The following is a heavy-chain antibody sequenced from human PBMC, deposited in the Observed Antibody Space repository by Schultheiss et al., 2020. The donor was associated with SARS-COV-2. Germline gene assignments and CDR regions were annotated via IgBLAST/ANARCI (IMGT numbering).Heavy chain of an antibody. CDR1: GGSISSYY. D-gene: IGHD6-13*01. Sequence: SETLSLTCTVSGGSISSYYWSWIRQPAGKGLEWIGSIYYSGSTYYNPSLKSLVTISVDTSKNQFSLQLNSVTPEDTAVYYCARGKIAAADVYYYYGMDVWGQGTTVTVSS. CDR2: IYYSGST. CDR3: ARGKIAAADVYYYYGMDV. J-gene: IGHJ6*02. V-gene: IGHV4-59*06.